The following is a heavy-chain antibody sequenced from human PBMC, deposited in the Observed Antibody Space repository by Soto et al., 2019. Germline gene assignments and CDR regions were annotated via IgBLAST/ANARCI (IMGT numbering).Heavy chain of an antibody. CDR2: IYYSGST. D-gene: IGHD3-3*01. CDR3: AGGGVGPGGAIFGVVTTAPYYYYMDV. CDR1: GGSISNPIYY. V-gene: IGHV4-39*07. Sequence: SETLSLTCTVSGGSISNPIYYWAWIRQPPGKGLEWIGSIYYSGSTNYNPSLKSRVTISVDTSKNQFSLKLSSVTAADPAVYYCAGGGVGPGGAIFGVVTTAPYYYYMDVWGKGTTVTVSS. J-gene: IGHJ6*03.